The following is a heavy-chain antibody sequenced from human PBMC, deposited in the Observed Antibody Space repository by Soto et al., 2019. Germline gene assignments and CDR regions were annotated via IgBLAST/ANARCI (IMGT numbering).Heavy chain of an antibody. Sequence: ASVKVSCKASGYTFTGYYMHWVRQAPGQGLEWMGWINPNSGGTNYAQKFQGWVTMTRDTSISTAYMELSRRRSDDTAVYYCARVGDCSGGSCYGGYYYGMDVWGQGTTVTVSS. V-gene: IGHV1-2*04. D-gene: IGHD2-15*01. J-gene: IGHJ6*02. CDR1: GYTFTGYY. CDR2: INPNSGGT. CDR3: ARVGDCSGGSCYGGYYYGMDV.